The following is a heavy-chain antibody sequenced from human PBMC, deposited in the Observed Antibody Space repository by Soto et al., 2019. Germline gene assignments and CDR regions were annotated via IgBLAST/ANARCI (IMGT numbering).Heavy chain of an antibody. V-gene: IGHV3-13*01. Sequence: EVQLVESGGGLVQPGGSLRLSCAASGFTFSSYDMHWVRQATGKGLEWVSAIGTAGDTYYTGSVKGRFTISRENAKNSLYLQMNSLRAGDTAVYYCAREAGGGVGKDGMDVWGQGTTVTVSS. D-gene: IGHD2-8*02. CDR3: AREAGGGVGKDGMDV. CDR1: GFTFSSYD. CDR2: IGTAGDT. J-gene: IGHJ6*02.